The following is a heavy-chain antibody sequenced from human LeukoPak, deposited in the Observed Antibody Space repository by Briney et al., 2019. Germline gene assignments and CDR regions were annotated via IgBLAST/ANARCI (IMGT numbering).Heavy chain of an antibody. Sequence: ASVKVSCKASGYTFTSYGISWVRQAPGQGLEWVGWISAYNGNTNYAQKLQGRVTMTTDTSTSTAYMELRSLRSDDTAVYYCARDSLRYCSSTSCSSGGYWGQGTLVTVSS. J-gene: IGHJ4*02. D-gene: IGHD2-2*01. V-gene: IGHV1-18*01. CDR2: ISAYNGNT. CDR3: ARDSLRYCSSTSCSSGGY. CDR1: GYTFTSYG.